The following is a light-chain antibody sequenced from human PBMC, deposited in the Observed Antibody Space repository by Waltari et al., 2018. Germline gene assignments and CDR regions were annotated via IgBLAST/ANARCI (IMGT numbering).Light chain of an antibody. J-gene: IGKJ1*01. Sequence: IVMTQSPATLSVSPGEGATLSCRVSQSVSSNLAWYQQKPGQAPRLLIYGASTRAAGIPGRFSGSGSGTEFTLTISSLQSEDFAIYYCQQYNIWPWTFGQGTKVDIK. CDR3: QQYNIWPWT. CDR1: QSVSSN. V-gene: IGKV3-15*01. CDR2: GAS.